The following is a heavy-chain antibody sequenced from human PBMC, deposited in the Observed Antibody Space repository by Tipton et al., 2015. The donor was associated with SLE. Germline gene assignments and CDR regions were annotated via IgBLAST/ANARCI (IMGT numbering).Heavy chain of an antibody. J-gene: IGHJ2*01. CDR2: INHGGGI. V-gene: IGHV4-34*01. CDR1: GGSFSGYY. CDR3: AKADGVVGGQVPYWYFDL. Sequence: TLSLTCAVYGGSFSGYYWSWVRQPPGKGLEWIGEINHGGGINYNPALKSRVTVSIDTSKNHFSLKLSSVTAADTAMYYCAKADGVVGGQVPYWYFDLWGRGTLVTVSS. D-gene: IGHD2-21*01.